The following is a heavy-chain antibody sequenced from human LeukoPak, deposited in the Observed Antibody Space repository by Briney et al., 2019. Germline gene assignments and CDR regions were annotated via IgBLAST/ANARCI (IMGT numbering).Heavy chain of an antibody. V-gene: IGHV4-59*08. J-gene: IGHJ4*02. D-gene: IGHD2-15*01. CDR3: ARILSLPSVVAAIGDFDY. CDR2: IYYSGST. Sequence: SETLSLTCTVSGGSISSYYWSWIRQPPGKGLEWIGYIYYSGSTNYNPSLKSRVTISVDTSKNQFSLKLSSVTAADTAVYYCARILSLPSVVAAIGDFDYWGQGTLVTVSS. CDR1: GGSISSYY.